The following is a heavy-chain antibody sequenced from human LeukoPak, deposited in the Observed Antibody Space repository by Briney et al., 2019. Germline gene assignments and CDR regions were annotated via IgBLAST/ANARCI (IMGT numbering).Heavy chain of an antibody. CDR2: ITTSGDGP. CDR1: GFSSCNYA. Sequence: GSPSLSPVVSGFSSCNYAMSGVPQAPRKRLECGSVITTSGDGPKYADSVKGRFTISRDHSKTSLLLQIDSLRAEDTAGYYVARGLRYSDYWGQGTLVTVSS. V-gene: IGHV3-23*01. J-gene: IGHJ4*02. CDR3: ARGLRYSDY. D-gene: IGHD3-3*01.